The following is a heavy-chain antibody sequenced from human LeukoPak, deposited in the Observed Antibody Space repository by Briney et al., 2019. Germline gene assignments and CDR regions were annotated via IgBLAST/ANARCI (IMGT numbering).Heavy chain of an antibody. CDR3: AREEYYYDVY. V-gene: IGHV4-34*01. Sequence: TSETLSLTCAVYGGSFSGYYWSWIRQPPGKGLEWIGEINHSGSTNYNPSLKSRVTISVDTSKNQFSLKLSSVTAADTAVYYCAREEYYYDVYWGQGTLVTVSS. CDR1: GGSFSGYY. CDR2: INHSGST. D-gene: IGHD3-22*01. J-gene: IGHJ4*02.